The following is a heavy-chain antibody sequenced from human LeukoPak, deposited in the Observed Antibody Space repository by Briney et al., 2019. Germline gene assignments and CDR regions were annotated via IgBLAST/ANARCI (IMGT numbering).Heavy chain of an antibody. CDR3: ARVPSYYDFWSGYFN. CDR1: GFTFSSYS. CDR2: ISSSSNYI. Sequence: KPGGSLRLSCAASGFTFSSYSMNWVRQAPGKGLGWVSFISSSSNYIYYADSVKGRFTISRDNAKNSLYLQMNSLRAEDTAVYCCARVPSYYDFWSGYFNWGQGTLVTVSS. D-gene: IGHD3-3*01. J-gene: IGHJ4*02. V-gene: IGHV3-21*01.